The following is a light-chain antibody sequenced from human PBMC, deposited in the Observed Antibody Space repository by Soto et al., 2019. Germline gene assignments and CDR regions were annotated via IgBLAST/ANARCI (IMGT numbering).Light chain of an antibody. V-gene: IGKV3-20*01. CDR2: GAS. CDR1: QSISSRY. J-gene: IGKJ4*01. Sequence: EIVLTQSPGTLSLSPGERATLSCRASQSISSRYLVWYQQKPGQAPRLLIYGASNRTTGVPDRFSGSGSGTDFTLTISRLEPEDFAVYYCQLYGSSLTFSGGTKVDIK. CDR3: QLYGSSLT.